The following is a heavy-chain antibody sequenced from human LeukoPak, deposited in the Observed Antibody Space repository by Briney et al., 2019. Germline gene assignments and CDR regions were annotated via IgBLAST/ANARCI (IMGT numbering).Heavy chain of an antibody. CDR2: IYYSGST. CDR1: GGSISSYY. Sequence: SETLSLTCTVSGGSISSYYWSWIRQPPGKGLEWIGYIYYSGSTNYNPSLKSRVTISVDTSKNQFSLKLSSVTAADTAVYYCARHHFVTMVRGVFDYWGQGTLVTVSS. CDR3: ARHHFVTMVRGVFDY. V-gene: IGHV4-59*08. D-gene: IGHD3-10*01. J-gene: IGHJ4*02.